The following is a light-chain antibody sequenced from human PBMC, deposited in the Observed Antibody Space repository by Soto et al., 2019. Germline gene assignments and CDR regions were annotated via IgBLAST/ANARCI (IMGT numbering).Light chain of an antibody. V-gene: IGLV1-47*01. Sequence: QSVLTQPPSASGTPGQRVTISCSGSSSNIGSNYVYWYQQLPGTAPKLLIYRNNQRPSGVRDRFSGSKSGTAASLASSGLRSEDAADYYCAAWDDSLSGWVFGGGTTLTVL. CDR3: AAWDDSLSGWV. J-gene: IGLJ3*02. CDR2: RNN. CDR1: SSNIGSNY.